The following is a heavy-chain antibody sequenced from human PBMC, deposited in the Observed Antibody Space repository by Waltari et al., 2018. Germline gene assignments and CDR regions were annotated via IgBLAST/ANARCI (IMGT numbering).Heavy chain of an antibody. CDR1: GFTFDDYA. Sequence: EVQLVESGGGLVQPGRSLRLSCAASGFTFDDYAMHWVRQAPGKGLGVVAGISGNSGSIGYADSVKGRFTISRDNAKNSLYLQMNSLRAEDMALYYCAKVSSSGAFDIWGQGTMVTVSS. D-gene: IGHD6-6*01. CDR2: ISGNSGSI. J-gene: IGHJ3*02. V-gene: IGHV3-9*03. CDR3: AKVSSSGAFDI.